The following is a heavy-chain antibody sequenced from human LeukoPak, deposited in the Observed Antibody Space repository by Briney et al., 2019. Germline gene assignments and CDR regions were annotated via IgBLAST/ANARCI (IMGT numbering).Heavy chain of an antibody. CDR1: GGSISNGDHY. J-gene: IGHJ4*02. Sequence: SETLSLTCTVSGGSISNGDHYWSWIRQHPGKGLEWIGHIYYTGKTYYNPSLEGRVTILVDTSRNHFSVKLSSVTAADTAVYYCARSQNYYGSGDYWSQGTLVTVSS. CDR2: IYYTGKT. V-gene: IGHV4-61*03. CDR3: ARSQNYYGSGDY. D-gene: IGHD3-10*01.